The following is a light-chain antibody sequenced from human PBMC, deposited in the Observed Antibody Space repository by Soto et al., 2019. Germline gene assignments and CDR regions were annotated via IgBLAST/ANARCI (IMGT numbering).Light chain of an antibody. CDR1: QSVTSTH. CDR2: DAS. CDR3: QQLDGSLWT. Sequence: EIALTKSPGTLSVSAGERATLSWRASQSVTSTHLAWYQQKPGQAPRLVIYDASTRATGIPDRFSGSGSGTDFTLTISRLENEDFAVYCGQQLDGSLWTFGPGTKVDIK. V-gene: IGKV3-20*01. J-gene: IGKJ1*01.